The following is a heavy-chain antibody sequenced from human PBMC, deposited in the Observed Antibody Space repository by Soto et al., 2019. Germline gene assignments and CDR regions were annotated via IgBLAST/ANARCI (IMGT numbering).Heavy chain of an antibody. V-gene: IGHV6-1*01. CDR2: TYYRSRWYN. J-gene: IGHJ6*02. D-gene: IGHD3-3*01. CDR3: ARDRGNYDFWSGYKQYYYYYYGMDV. CDR1: GGSVSSNSAA. Sequence: SQTLSLTCAISGGSVSSNSAAWNWIRQSPSRGLEWLGRTYYRSRWYNDYAVSVKSRITINPDTSKNQFSLQLNSVTPEDTAVYYCARDRGNYDFWSGYKQYYYYYYGMDVWGQGTTVTVS.